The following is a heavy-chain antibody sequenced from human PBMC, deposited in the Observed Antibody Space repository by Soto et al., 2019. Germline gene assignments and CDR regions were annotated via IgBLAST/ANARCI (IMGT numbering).Heavy chain of an antibody. D-gene: IGHD1-26*01. J-gene: IGHJ4*02. CDR1: GFTCSNYA. CDR3: AKDHGRSWDEIDY. V-gene: IGHV3-23*01. CDR2: ISGSGGST. Sequence: EVQLLESGGGLVQPGGSLRLSCAASGFTCSNYAVTWVRQAPGQELAWVSTISGSGGSTYYADSVKGRFTISRDNSKSTLYLHMTSMRAEDKAVYYCAKDHGRSWDEIDYCGQGTLVTVSS.